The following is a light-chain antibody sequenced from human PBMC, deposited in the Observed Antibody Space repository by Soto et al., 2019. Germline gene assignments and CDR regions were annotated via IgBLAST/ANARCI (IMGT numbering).Light chain of an antibody. CDR3: QQSYSTPPWT. Sequence: DIQMTQSPSSLSASVGDRVTITCRASQSVHIYLNWYQQKPGKAPKLLIYAASSLQSGVPSRSSGSGSGTAFTLTISNLQPQDFASYYCQQSYSTPPWTFGQGTKVDIK. V-gene: IGKV1-39*01. CDR1: QSVHIY. CDR2: AAS. J-gene: IGKJ1*01.